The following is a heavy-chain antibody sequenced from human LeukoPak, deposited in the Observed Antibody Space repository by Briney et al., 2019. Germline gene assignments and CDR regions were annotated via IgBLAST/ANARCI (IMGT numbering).Heavy chain of an antibody. V-gene: IGHV4-61*02. CDR3: ARASDCSGGSCGLWFDP. CDR2: IYTSGST. D-gene: IGHD2-15*01. J-gene: IGHJ5*02. Sequence: SQTLSLTCTVSGGSISSGSYYWSWIRQPAGKGLEWIGRIYTSGSTNYNPSLKSRVTISVDTSKNQFSLKLSSVTAADTAVYCCARASDCSGGSCGLWFDPWGQGTLVTVSS. CDR1: GGSISSGSYY.